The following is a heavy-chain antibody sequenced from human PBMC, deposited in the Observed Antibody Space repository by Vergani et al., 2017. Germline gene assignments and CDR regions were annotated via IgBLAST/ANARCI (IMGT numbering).Heavy chain of an antibody. CDR1: EYSFSAFY. D-gene: IGHD2-2*01. V-gene: IGHV1-2*02. J-gene: IGHJ5*02. CDR2: INPNNGGS. Sequence: QVQLVQSGAEVKKPGASVKVSCKASEYSFSAFYIHWVRQAPGQGLEWMGWINPNNGGSNYAQKFQDRVTMTRDTSITTAYMQLSRLRSDDTAVYYCAGMGHCITTTCYERPSWGQGPLVTVSS. CDR3: AGMGHCITTTCYERPS.